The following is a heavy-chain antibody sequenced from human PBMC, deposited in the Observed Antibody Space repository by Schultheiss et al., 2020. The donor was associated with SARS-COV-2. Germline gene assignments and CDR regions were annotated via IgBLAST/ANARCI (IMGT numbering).Heavy chain of an antibody. D-gene: IGHD3-22*01. Sequence: GESLKISCKTSGYSVNTHWIAWVRQMPGKGLEWMGIIYPRDSATTYSPSFQGQVTISADTSVSTAYLQWSSLRASDTAMYYCARRYYYDSSGPSYAFDIWGQGTMVTVSS. J-gene: IGHJ3*02. CDR2: IYPRDSAT. V-gene: IGHV5-51*01. CDR1: GYSVNTHW. CDR3: ARRYYYDSSGPSYAFDI.